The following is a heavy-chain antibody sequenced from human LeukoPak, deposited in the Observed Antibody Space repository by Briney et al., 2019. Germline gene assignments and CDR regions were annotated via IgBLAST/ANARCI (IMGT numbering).Heavy chain of an antibody. J-gene: IGHJ5*02. CDR3: AREWGSGWFDT. Sequence: ASVSVSCKASGYTFTGYYMGGGRQAPGQGVEWMGWVNPNSGGTNYAQKFQGRVTMTSDTSISTAYMELSRLRFDDTAVYYCAREWGSGWFDTWGQGTLVTVSS. D-gene: IGHD7-27*01. V-gene: IGHV1-2*02. CDR1: GYTFTGYY. CDR2: VNPNSGGT.